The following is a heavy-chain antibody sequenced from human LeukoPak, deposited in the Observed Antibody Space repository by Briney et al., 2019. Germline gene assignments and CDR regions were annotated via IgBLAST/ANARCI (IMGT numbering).Heavy chain of an antibody. CDR2: ISNSGTII. D-gene: IGHD3-10*01. CDR1: GFTFSDYY. CDR3: AKGSGNGYGSGPFDY. V-gene: IGHV3-11*01. Sequence: GGSLRLSCAVSGFTFSDYYMSWIRQAPGKGLEWVSYISNSGTIIHYADSVKGRFTISRDNSENTVSLQMSSLRAEDTALYYCAKGSGNGYGSGPFDYWGQGTLVTVSS. J-gene: IGHJ4*02.